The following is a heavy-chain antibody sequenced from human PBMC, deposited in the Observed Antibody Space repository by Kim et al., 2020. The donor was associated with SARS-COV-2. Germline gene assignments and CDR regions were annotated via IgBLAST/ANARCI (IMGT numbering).Heavy chain of an antibody. D-gene: IGHD6-6*01. CDR3: AREEYSSSSGNWFDP. Sequence: ASVKVSCKASGYTFTGYYMHWVRQAPGQGLEWMGWINPNSGGTNYAQKFQGRVTMTRDTSISTAYMELSRLRSDDTAVYYCAREEYSSSSGNWFDPWGQGTLVTVSS. J-gene: IGHJ5*02. V-gene: IGHV1-2*02. CDR1: GYTFTGYY. CDR2: INPNSGGT.